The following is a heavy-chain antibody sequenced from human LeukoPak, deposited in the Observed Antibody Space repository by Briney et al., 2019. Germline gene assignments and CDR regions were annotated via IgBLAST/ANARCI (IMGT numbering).Heavy chain of an antibody. J-gene: IGHJ6*03. CDR3: ARGSGGGPPTSIAARPFDYYYMDV. V-gene: IGHV4-61*05. CDR1: GGSISSSSYY. D-gene: IGHD6-6*01. Sequence: SETLSLTCTVSGGSISSSSYYWGWIRQPPGKGLEWIGYIYYSGSTNYNPSLKSRVTISVDTSKNQFSLKLSSVTAADTAVYYCARGSGGGPPTSIAARPFDYYYMDVWGKGTTVTVSS. CDR2: IYYSGST.